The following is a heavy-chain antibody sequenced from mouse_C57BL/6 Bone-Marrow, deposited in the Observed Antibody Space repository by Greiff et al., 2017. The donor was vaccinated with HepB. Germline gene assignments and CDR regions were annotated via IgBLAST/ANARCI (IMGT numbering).Heavy chain of an antibody. Sequence: VQLQQSGAELVKPGASVKLSCKASGYTFTEYTIHWVKQRSGQGLEWIGWFYPGSGSIKYNEKFKDKATLTADKSSSTVYMELSRLTSEDSAVYFCARDEDRGITTVVDYFDYWGQGTTLTVSS. D-gene: IGHD1-1*01. CDR3: ARDEDRGITTVVDYFDY. V-gene: IGHV1-62-2*01. J-gene: IGHJ2*01. CDR2: FYPGSGSI. CDR1: GYTFTEYT.